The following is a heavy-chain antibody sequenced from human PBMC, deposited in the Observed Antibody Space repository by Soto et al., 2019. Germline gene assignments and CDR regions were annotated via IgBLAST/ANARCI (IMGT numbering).Heavy chain of an antibody. V-gene: IGHV4-39*01. CDR3: VRHARNYDYVGGSYRYDAFDI. CDR1: GGSISSSSYY. D-gene: IGHD3-16*02. J-gene: IGHJ3*02. CDR2: IYYSGST. Sequence: QLQLQESGPGLVKPSETLSLTCTVSGGSISSSSYYWGWIRQPPGKGLEWIGSIYYSGSTYYNPSLKSRVSISVDTSKDQCSPKRSTVTAADTGVYYCVRHARNYDYVGGSYRYDAFDIWGQGTMVTVS.